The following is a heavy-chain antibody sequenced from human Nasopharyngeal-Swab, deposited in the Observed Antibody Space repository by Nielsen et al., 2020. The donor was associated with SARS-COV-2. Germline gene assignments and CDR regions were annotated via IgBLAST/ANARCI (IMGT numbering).Heavy chain of an antibody. CDR3: ARDRGYSYGYDAFDI. CDR2: ISSGSSII. D-gene: IGHD5-18*01. J-gene: IGHJ3*02. V-gene: IGHV3-48*02. Sequence: WIRQPPGKGLEWVSYISSGSSIIYYADSVKGRFTISRDNAKNSLYLQMNSLRDEDTAVYYCARDRGYSYGYDAFDIWGQGTMVTVPS.